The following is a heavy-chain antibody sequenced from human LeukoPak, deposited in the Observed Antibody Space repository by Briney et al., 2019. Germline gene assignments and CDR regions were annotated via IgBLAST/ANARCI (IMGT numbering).Heavy chain of an antibody. CDR1: GFPFSSYD. V-gene: IGHV3-23*01. CDR3: ARSVDEAFVM. CDR2: ICGSGGST. Sequence: GGSLRLSCAASGFPFSSYDMRWVRQAPGKGLEWVSDICGSGGSTYYEDFVNGWFTNSRDYSKNTLYLQMNSVRAEYTAVYYWARSVDEAFVMGGQGTIVTVS. J-gene: IGHJ3*02.